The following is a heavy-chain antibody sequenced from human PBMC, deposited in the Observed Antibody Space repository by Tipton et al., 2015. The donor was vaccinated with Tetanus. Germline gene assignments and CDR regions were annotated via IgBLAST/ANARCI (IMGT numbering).Heavy chain of an antibody. J-gene: IGHJ5*02. CDR1: GASISSSRRFD. V-gene: IGHV4-39*07. D-gene: IGHD3-16*01. CDR2: ISYSGST. Sequence: TLSLTCTVSGASISSSRRFDCGWIRQPPGKGLEWIGTISYSGSTSYSPSLKSRVTISVDTSKNQFSLRLSSVTAADTAVYYCARDQGGGRVARLNWFGPWGQGALVTVSS. CDR3: ARDQGGGRVARLNWFGP.